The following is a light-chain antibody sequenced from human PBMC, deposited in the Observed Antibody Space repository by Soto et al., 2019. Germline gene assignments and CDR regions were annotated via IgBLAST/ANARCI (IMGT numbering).Light chain of an antibody. CDR3: HQYGSSPRT. J-gene: IGKJ1*01. Sequence: DIQMTQSPSTLSASVGDRVTITCRASQSISSWVAWYQQKPGKGPKLLIYKASTLKSGVPSRFSGSGSGTDFTLTISRLEPEDFAVYYCHQYGSSPRTFGQGTKVDIK. CDR1: QSISSW. CDR2: KAS. V-gene: IGKV1-5*03.